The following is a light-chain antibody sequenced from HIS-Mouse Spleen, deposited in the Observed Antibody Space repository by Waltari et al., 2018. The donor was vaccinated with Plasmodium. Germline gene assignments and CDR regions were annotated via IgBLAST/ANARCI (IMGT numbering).Light chain of an antibody. J-gene: IGKJ1*01. Sequence: IQMTQPPSSLSASVADRVTIPCRASQGISNYLAWYQQKPGKVPKLLIYAASTLQSGVPSRFSGSGSGTDFTLTISSLQPEDVATYYCKKYNSAPWTFGQGTKVEIK. CDR2: AAS. CDR3: KKYNSAPWT. V-gene: IGKV1-27*01. CDR1: QGISNY.